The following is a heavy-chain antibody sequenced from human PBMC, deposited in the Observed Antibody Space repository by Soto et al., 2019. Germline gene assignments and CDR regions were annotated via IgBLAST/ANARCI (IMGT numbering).Heavy chain of an antibody. V-gene: IGHV4-61*01. J-gene: IGHJ6*02. CDR1: GGSVSSGSYY. Sequence: SETLSLTCTVSGGSVSSGSYYWSWIRQPPGKGLEWIGYIYYSGSTNYNPSLKSRVTISVDTSKNQFSLKLSSVTAADTAVYYCARDRGLVVVAATRKYYYYGMDVWGQGTTVTVSS. CDR3: ARDRGLVVVAATRKYYYYGMDV. D-gene: IGHD2-15*01. CDR2: IYYSGST.